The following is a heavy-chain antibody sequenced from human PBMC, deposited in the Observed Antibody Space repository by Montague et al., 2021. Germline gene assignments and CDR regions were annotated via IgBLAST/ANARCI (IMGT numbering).Heavy chain of an antibody. Sequence: SETLSLTCAVYGGSFSGYIWNWIRQPPGRDLEWIGQISHTGSTNYNPSLKSRVTMSVDTSENHVSLRLSSVTAADTAVYYCTRGEVAVTGIDYWGQGALVTVSS. J-gene: IGHJ4*02. CDR2: ISHTGST. V-gene: IGHV4-34*01. CDR1: GGSFSGYI. D-gene: IGHD6-19*01. CDR3: TRGEVAVTGIDY.